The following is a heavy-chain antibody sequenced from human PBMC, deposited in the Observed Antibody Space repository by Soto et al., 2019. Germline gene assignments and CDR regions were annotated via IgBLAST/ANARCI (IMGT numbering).Heavy chain of an antibody. V-gene: IGHV4-59*01. J-gene: IGHJ4*02. D-gene: IGHD4-17*01. CDR3: ARTHGDYTAFDY. Sequence: SETLSLTCTVSGGSISSYYWSWIRQPPGKGLEWIGYIYYSGSTNYNPSLKSQVTISVDTSKNQFSLKLSSVTAADTAAYYCARTHGDYTAFDYWGQGTLVTVSS. CDR1: GGSISSYY. CDR2: IYYSGST.